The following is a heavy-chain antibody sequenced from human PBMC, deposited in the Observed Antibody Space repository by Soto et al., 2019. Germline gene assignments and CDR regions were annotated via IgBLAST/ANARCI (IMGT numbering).Heavy chain of an antibody. CDR1: GFTFSSYA. V-gene: IGHV3-23*01. CDR2: ISGSGGST. D-gene: IGHD2-15*01. Sequence: LRLSCAASGFTFSSYAMSWVRQAPGKGLEWVSAISGSGGSTYYADSVKGRFTISRDNSKNTLYLQMNSLRAEDTAVYYCAKRYCSGGSCYLAPPHYGMDVWGQGTTVTVSS. CDR3: AKRYCSGGSCYLAPPHYGMDV. J-gene: IGHJ6*02.